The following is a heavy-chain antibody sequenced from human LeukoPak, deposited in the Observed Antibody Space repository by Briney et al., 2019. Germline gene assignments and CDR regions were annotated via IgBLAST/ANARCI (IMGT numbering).Heavy chain of an antibody. CDR3: TRDVVAAAGTWDY. V-gene: IGHV4-59*01. CDR2: IYYSGST. J-gene: IGHJ4*02. Sequence: SETLSLTCTVSGGSISSYYWSWIRQPPGKGLEWIGYIYYSGSTNYNPSLKSRVTISVDTSKNQFSLKLSSVTAADTAVYYCTRDVVAAAGTWDYWGQGTLVTVSS. D-gene: IGHD6-13*01. CDR1: GGSISSYY.